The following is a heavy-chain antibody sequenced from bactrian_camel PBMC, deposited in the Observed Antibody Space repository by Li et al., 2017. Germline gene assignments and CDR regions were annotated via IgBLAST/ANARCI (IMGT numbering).Heavy chain of an antibody. CDR1: RTTAGRHC. D-gene: IGHD5*01. Sequence: HVQLVESGGGSVQAGGSLRLSCTSSRTTAGRHCMGWFRQPIGQEREGVAAIYTGGGSTWNADSVKGRFTISYDNAKNTMSLQMNSLKPEDSGMYYCAARDTGLCEIMSAYNYWGQGTQVTVS. V-gene: IGHV3S1*01. CDR2: IYTGGGST. CDR3: AARDTGLCEIMSAYNY. J-gene: IGHJ4*01.